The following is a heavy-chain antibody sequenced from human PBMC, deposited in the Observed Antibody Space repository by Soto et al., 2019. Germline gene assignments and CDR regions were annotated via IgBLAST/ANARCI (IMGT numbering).Heavy chain of an antibody. CDR1: GGSISSSSYY. Sequence: QLQLQESGPGLVKPSETLSLTCTVSGGSISSSSYYWGWIRQPPGKGLEWIGGIYYSGSTYYNPSLKSLVTITVDTTNTQSSRKLSCVTAADTALYYCASPDPVDDYVCGSYTYWGQGTLVTVSS. CDR3: ASPDPVDDYVCGSYTY. CDR2: IYYSGST. V-gene: IGHV4-39*01. D-gene: IGHD3-16*01. J-gene: IGHJ4*02.